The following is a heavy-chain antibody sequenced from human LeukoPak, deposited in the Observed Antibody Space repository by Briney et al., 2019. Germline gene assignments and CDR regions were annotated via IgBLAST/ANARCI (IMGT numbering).Heavy chain of an antibody. Sequence: GGSLRLSRAASGFTLSSYAMSWVRQAPGKGVEWVSAISRSGGSTYYADSVKGRFTISRDNSKNTLYLQMNSLRAEDTAVYYCAKRGIAVAGNSHPYYFDYWGQGTLVTVSS. V-gene: IGHV3-23*01. D-gene: IGHD6-19*01. CDR2: ISRSGGST. CDR1: GFTLSSYA. CDR3: AKRGIAVAGNSHPYYFDY. J-gene: IGHJ4*02.